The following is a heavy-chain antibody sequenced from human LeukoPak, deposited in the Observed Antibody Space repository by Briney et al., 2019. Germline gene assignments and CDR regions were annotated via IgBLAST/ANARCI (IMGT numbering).Heavy chain of an antibody. CDR1: GFTVSSNY. D-gene: IGHD3-3*01. CDR3: ARVSTITIFGVVTTGWFDP. V-gene: IGHV3-66*01. J-gene: IGHJ5*02. CDR2: IYSGGST. Sequence: GGSLRLSCAASGFTVSSNYMSWVRQAPGKGLQWVSVIYSGGSTYYADSVKGIFTISRDNSKNTLYLQMNSLRAEDTAVYYCARVSTITIFGVVTTGWFDPWGQGTLVTVSS.